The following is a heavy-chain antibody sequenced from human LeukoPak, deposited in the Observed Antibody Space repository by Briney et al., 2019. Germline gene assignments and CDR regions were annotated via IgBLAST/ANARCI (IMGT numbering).Heavy chain of an antibody. CDR1: GFTFSSYS. V-gene: IGHV3-21*01. D-gene: IGHD4/OR15-4a*01. CDR3: ARVYVGMVPYFDY. Sequence: GGSLRLSCAASGFTFSSYSMNWVRQAPGKGLEWISSITSSSSYKFYADSVKGRFTISRDNAKNSLYLQMNSLRAEDTAVYYCARVYVGMVPYFDYWGQGTLVTVSS. CDR2: ITSSSSYK. J-gene: IGHJ4*02.